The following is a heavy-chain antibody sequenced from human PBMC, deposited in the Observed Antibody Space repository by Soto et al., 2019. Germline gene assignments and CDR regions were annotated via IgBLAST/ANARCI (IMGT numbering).Heavy chain of an antibody. CDR1: GYTFTNHA. D-gene: IGHD6-13*01. J-gene: IGHJ5*02. CDR2: VDTGNGNT. V-gene: IGHV1-3*04. CDR3: ARGKQHWFDP. Sequence: ASVKVSCKPSGYTFTNHAIHWVRQAPGQSLEWMGWVDTGNGNTKYSQKFQGRVTISRDTFAKIVDMELRSLRSDDTAVYYCARGKQHWFDPWGQGTLVTGS.